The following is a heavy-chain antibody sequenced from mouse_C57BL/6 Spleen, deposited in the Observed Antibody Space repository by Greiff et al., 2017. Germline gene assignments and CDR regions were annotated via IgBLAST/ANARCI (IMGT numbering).Heavy chain of an antibody. J-gene: IGHJ2*01. V-gene: IGHV14-4*01. CDR1: GFNIKDDY. CDR3: NWAPHY. CDR2: IDPENGDT. Sequence: VQLKESGAELVRPGASVKLSCTASGFNIKDDYMHWVKQRPEQGLEWIGWIDPENGDTENASKFQGKATITADTSSNTAYLQLSSLTSEDTAVYYCNWAPHYWGQGTTLTVSS. D-gene: IGHD4-1*02.